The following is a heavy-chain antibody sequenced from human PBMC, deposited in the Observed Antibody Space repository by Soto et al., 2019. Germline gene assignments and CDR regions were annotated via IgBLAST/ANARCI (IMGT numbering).Heavy chain of an antibody. D-gene: IGHD3-10*01. CDR3: AKGFADGDYYFDY. Sequence: QVQLVESGGGVVQPGRSLRLSCAASGFTFSSYGMHWVRQAPGKGLEWVTVISPDGSNKYIADSVKGRFTISRHNSKNTLHLQMNSLRVEDTAGYYCAKGFADGDYYFDYWGQGTLVTVSS. J-gene: IGHJ4*02. CDR2: ISPDGSNK. CDR1: GFTFSSYG. V-gene: IGHV3-30*18.